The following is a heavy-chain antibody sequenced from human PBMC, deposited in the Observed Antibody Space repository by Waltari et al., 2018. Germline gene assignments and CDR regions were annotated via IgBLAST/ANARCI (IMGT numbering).Heavy chain of an antibody. J-gene: IGHJ5*02. Sequence: QVQLVQSGAEVKKPGASVKVSCKASGYTFTSYDINWVRQATGQGLEWMGWMNPNSGNTGYAQKFQGRVTMTRNTSISTAYMELSSLRSEDTAVYYCARGKLIAAATTYNWFDPWGQGTLVTVSS. D-gene: IGHD6-13*01. CDR2: MNPNSGNT. V-gene: IGHV1-8*01. CDR3: ARGKLIAAATTYNWFDP. CDR1: GYTFTSYD.